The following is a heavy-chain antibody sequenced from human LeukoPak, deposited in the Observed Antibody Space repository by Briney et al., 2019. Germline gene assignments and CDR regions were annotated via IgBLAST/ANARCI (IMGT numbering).Heavy chain of an antibody. CDR2: ISDNGGST. J-gene: IGHJ4*02. Sequence: PGGSLRLSCAASGFTFSSYAMSGVRQAPGKGLEWVSIISDNGGSTYYADSVKGRFTISRDNSKNMLYLQMNSLRAEDTAVYSCAKLGCGGTRCYVNYWGQGTLVTVSS. V-gene: IGHV3-23*01. CDR1: GFTFSSYA. CDR3: AKLGCGGTRCYVNY. D-gene: IGHD2-2*01.